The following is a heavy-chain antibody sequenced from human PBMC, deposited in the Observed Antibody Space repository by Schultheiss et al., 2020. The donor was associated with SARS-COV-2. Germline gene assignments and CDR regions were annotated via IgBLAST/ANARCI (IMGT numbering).Heavy chain of an antibody. D-gene: IGHD3-10*01. CDR3: ASSLLRFRELGWFDP. CDR2: IYHSGST. CDR1: GGSISSGGYS. Sequence: SQTLSLTCAVSGGSISSGGYSWSWIRQPPGKGLEWIGYIYHSGSTYYNPSLKSRVTISVDRSKNQFSLKLSSVTAADTAVYYCASSLLRFRELGWFDPWGQGTLVTVSS. J-gene: IGHJ5*02. V-gene: IGHV4-30-2*01.